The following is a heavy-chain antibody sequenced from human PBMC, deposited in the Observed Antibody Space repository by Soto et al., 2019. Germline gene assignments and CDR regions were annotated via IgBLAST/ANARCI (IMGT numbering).Heavy chain of an antibody. J-gene: IGHJ4*02. CDR2: IKDDGSEI. CDR1: GFNVMSYW. D-gene: IGHD5-12*01. Sequence: GSLRLSCAVSGFNVMSYWMSWVRQAPGKGLEWVASIKDDGSEIYYLQSVRGRFTISRDSAGNALHLAMNYMSAEDTGVYFCARDIGFDYVNWGQGTLVTVSS. V-gene: IGHV3-7*01. CDR3: ARDIGFDYVN.